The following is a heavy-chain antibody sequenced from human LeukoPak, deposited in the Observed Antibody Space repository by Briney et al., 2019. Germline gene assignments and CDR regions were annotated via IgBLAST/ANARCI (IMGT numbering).Heavy chain of an antibody. J-gene: IGHJ6*03. V-gene: IGHV4-61*02. CDR3: AREQGYYYMDV. CDR1: GGSISSGSYY. Sequence: SQTLSLTCTVAGGSISSGSYYWSWIRQPAGKGLEWIGRIYTSGSTNYNPSLKSRVTISVDTSKNQFSLKLSSVTAADTAVYYCAREQGYYYMDVWGKGTTVTVSS. CDR2: IYTSGST.